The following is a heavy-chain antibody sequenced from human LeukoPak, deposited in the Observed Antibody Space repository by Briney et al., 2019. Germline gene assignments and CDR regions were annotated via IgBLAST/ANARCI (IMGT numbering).Heavy chain of an antibody. CDR2: INPNTSVT. CDR3: SSVDSGTAYLRYDY. V-gene: IGHV1-2*02. Sequence: ASVKVSCKASGYTFTGHYVQWLRQAPGQGLEWMGWINPNTSVTNYAQKFQDRVTLTRDTSISTAYMELNWLRSDDTAIYYCSSVDSGTAYLRYDYWGQGTLVTVSS. D-gene: IGHD3/OR15-3a*01. CDR1: GYTFTGHY. J-gene: IGHJ4*02.